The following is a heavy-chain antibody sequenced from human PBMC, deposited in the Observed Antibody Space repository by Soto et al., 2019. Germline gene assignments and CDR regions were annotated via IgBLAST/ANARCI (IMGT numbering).Heavy chain of an antibody. CDR2: IHYSGST. CDR1: GGSIISNIYY. J-gene: IGHJ4*02. Sequence: SETLSLTCTVSGGSIISNIYYWVLIRQPPGKGLEWIGNIHYSGSTYYDSSLKSRVTISVDTSKNQFSLKLSSVTAADTAVYYCASQHYYDSSGYYVVYWGQGTLVTVS. D-gene: IGHD3-22*01. V-gene: IGHV4-39*01. CDR3: ASQHYYDSSGYYVVY.